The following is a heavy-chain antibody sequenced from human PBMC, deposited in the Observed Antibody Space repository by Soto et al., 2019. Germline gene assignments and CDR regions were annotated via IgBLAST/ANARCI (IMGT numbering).Heavy chain of an antibody. CDR3: AKGFLVSSDYSDDY. J-gene: IGHJ4*02. Sequence: EVQLLESGGGLVQPGGSLRLSCAASGFTFSSYAMSWVRQAPGKGLEWVSAISGSGGSTYYADSVKGRFTISRDNSKNTLYLQMNRLRAEDTAVYYCAKGFLVSSDYSDDYWGQGTLVTVSS. CDR2: ISGSGGST. CDR1: GFTFSSYA. V-gene: IGHV3-23*01. D-gene: IGHD6-25*01.